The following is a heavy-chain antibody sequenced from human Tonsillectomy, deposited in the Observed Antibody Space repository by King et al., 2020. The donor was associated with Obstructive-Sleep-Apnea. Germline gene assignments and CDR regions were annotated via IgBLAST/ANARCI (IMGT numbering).Heavy chain of an antibody. CDR3: AKGYDSSGPLSY. CDR2: IWYDGSNK. CDR1: GFTFSSYG. V-gene: IGHV3-33*06. Sequence: VQLVESGGGVVQPGRSLRLSCAASGFTFSSYGMHWVRQAPGKGLELGAVIWYDGSNKYYADSVKGRFTISRDNSKNTLYLQINSLRAEDTAVYYCAKGYDSSGPLSYWGQGTLVTVSS. D-gene: IGHD3-22*01. J-gene: IGHJ4*02.